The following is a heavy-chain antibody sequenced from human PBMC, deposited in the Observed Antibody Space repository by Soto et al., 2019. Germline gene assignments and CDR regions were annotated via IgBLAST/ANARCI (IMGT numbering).Heavy chain of an antibody. CDR3: ARDATYYESSRDFPRHGHFDY. CDR2: IVPIFGTA. D-gene: IGHD3-22*01. Sequence: SVKVSCKASGDTFSNYAITWVRQAPGQGLEWVGGIVPIFGTANYAQTFQGRLTITANESTSTSYMELSSLRSEDTAVYYCARDATYYESSRDFPRHGHFDYWGQGTMVTVSS. CDR1: GDTFSNYA. J-gene: IGHJ4*02. V-gene: IGHV1-69*13.